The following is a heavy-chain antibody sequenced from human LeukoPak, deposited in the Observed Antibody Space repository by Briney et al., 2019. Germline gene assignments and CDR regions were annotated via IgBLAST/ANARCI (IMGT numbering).Heavy chain of an antibody. CDR2: IYPGDSET. CDR3: ARHPSFDY. J-gene: IGHJ4*02. V-gene: IGHV5-51*01. CDR1: GYNLSDDW. Sequence: EAPKTLRNSPGYNLSDDWIDWVRQIPGKGLEGVGIIYPGDSETRNSTSFHGQVTISADKSIKTAYLQWSSLKASDTAIYYCARHPSFDYWGQGTLVTVSS.